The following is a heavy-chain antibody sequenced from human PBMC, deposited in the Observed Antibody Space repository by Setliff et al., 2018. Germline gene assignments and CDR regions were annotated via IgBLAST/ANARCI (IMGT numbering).Heavy chain of an antibody. D-gene: IGHD3-22*01. CDR1: GYTFTKYL. V-gene: IGHV1-3*01. Sequence: ASVKVSCKASGYTFTKYLLHWVRQAPGQRFEWMGWINADNGNTKYSQNFQGRVTITRDTSASTAYMELSSLRSEDTAAYYCASPLVDYDSSGTDCWGQGTLVTVSS. CDR3: ASPLVDYDSSGTDC. CDR2: INADNGNT. J-gene: IGHJ4*02.